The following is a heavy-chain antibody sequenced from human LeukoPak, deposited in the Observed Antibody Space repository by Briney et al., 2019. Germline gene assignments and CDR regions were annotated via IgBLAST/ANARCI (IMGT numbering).Heavy chain of an antibody. J-gene: IGHJ4*02. CDR1: GVSITTYY. D-gene: IGHD3-3*01. V-gene: IGHV4-59*01. Sequence: KASETLSLTCTVSGVSITTYYWSWIRQPPGKGLEWIGYIYHSGSTNYNSSLKSRVTISVDTSKNQFSLKLSSVTAADTAVYYCARESGDFWSGYSLDYWGQGTLVTVSS. CDR2: IYHSGST. CDR3: ARESGDFWSGYSLDY.